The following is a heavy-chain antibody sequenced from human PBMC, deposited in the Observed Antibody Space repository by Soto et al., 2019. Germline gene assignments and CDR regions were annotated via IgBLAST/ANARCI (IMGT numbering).Heavy chain of an antibody. CDR3: ARGSSGYISSWYYFDY. D-gene: IGHD6-13*01. Sequence: GESLRLSCSASGFTFTDYALSWVRQAQAKGLEWVATISGIGGSTYLADSVKGRLSISRDNSNNTVSLLMNRLRGEATAVYFCARGSSGYISSWYYFDYWGRGTRGTVSP. J-gene: IGHJ4*02. V-gene: IGHV3-23*01. CDR2: ISGIGGST. CDR1: GFTFTDYA.